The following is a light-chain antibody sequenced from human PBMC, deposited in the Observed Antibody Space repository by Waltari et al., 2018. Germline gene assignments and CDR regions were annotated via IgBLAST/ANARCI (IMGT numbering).Light chain of an antibody. V-gene: IGLV2-14*01. Sequence: QSALAQPASVSGSPGLSITLPCTGTRRDVGGSNNVSWYQQHPGKAPKLMIYDVSNRPSGVSNRFSGSKSGNTASLTISGLQAEDEADYYCTSYTSSSTWVFGGGTKLTVL. J-gene: IGLJ3*02. CDR1: RRDVGGSNN. CDR2: DVS. CDR3: TSYTSSSTWV.